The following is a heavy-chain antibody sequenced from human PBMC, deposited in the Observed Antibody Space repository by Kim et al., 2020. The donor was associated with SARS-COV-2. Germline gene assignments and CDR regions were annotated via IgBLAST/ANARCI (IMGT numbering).Heavy chain of an antibody. CDR3: ARDWSAVAGTNGMDV. CDR1: GFTFSSYA. Sequence: GGSLRLSCAASGFTFSSYAMHWVRQAPGKGLEWVAVISYDGSNKYYADSVKGRFTISRDNSKNTLYLQMNSLRAEDTAVYYFARDWSAVAGTNGMDVWG. V-gene: IGHV3-30*04. J-gene: IGHJ6*02. D-gene: IGHD6-19*01. CDR2: ISYDGSNK.